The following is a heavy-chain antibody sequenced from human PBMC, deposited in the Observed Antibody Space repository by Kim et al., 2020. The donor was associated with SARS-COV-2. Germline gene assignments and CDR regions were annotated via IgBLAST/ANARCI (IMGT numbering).Heavy chain of an antibody. Sequence: YAQKFQGGVTMTRDTSTSTVYMELSSLRSEDTAVYYCAVGPKQSGSYLDYWGQGTLVTVSS. D-gene: IGHD1-26*01. V-gene: IGHV1-46*01. CDR3: AVGPKQSGSYLDY. J-gene: IGHJ4*02.